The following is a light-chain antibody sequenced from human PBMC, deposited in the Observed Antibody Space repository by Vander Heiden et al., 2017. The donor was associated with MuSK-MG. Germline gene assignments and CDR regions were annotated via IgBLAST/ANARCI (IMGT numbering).Light chain of an antibody. J-gene: IGKJ5*01. CDR1: QTLLDSSNNKNY. CDR3: QQYHSTIT. CDR2: WSS. Sequence: DIVMTQSPDSLAVSLGERATINCKSSQTLLDSSNNKNYLAWYQQKPGQPPKLLISWSSTRESGVPARFSGSGSGTDFSLTISSLQAEDVAVYYCQQYHSTITFGQGTRLEIK. V-gene: IGKV4-1*01.